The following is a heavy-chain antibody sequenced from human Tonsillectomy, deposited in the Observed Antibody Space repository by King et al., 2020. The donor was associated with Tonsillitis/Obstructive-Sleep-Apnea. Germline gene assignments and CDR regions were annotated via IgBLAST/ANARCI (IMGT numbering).Heavy chain of an antibody. D-gene: IGHD4-17*01. Sequence: QLVQSGAEVKKPGSSVKVSCKASGGTFSSYAITWVRQAPGQGLEWMGGSIPIFGTATYEQKFQGRVTITADESTTTAYMELSSLRSEDTAVYYCARGAGMTTVTTAFDYWGQGTLVTVSS. CDR3: ARGAGMTTVTTAFDY. CDR1: GGTFSSYA. CDR2: SIPIFGTA. J-gene: IGHJ4*02. V-gene: IGHV1-69*01.